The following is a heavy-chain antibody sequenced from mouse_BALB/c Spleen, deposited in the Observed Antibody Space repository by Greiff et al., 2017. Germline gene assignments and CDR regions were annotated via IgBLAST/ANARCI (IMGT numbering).Heavy chain of an antibody. Sequence: VQLQQSGAELVKPGASVKLSCKASGYTFTSYYMYWVKQRPGQGLEWIGEINPSNGGTNFNEKFKSKATLTVDKSSSTAYMQLSSLTSEDSAVYYCTRDYGSPPGFAYWGQGTLVTVSA. J-gene: IGHJ3*01. CDR1: GYTFTSYY. CDR3: TRDYGSPPGFAY. CDR2: INPSNGGT. D-gene: IGHD1-1*01. V-gene: IGHV1S81*02.